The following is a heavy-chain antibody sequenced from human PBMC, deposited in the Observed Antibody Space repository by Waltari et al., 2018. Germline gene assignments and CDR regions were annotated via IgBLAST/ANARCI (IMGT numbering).Heavy chain of an antibody. CDR1: GVSITSTSNY. CDR3: ATYIGASVGTAAFDV. Sequence: LQLQESGPRLVRPSETLSLICRVSGVSITSTSNYWAWIRQSPGQVLAWIGTVSYSGTTYIRPSLKSRVSVSRDTSKNHVSLILGSVTAADMAVYYCATYIGASVGTAAFDVWGQGTMVTVSS. D-gene: IGHD5-12*01. V-gene: IGHV4-39*01. CDR2: VSYSGTT. J-gene: IGHJ3*01.